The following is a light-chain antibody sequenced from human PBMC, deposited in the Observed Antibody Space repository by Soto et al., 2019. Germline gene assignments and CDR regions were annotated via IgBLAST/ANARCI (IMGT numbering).Light chain of an antibody. CDR3: QQYGMSRWT. J-gene: IGKJ1*01. V-gene: IGKV3-20*01. CDR1: QSVSTTY. CDR2: GTS. Sequence: VLTQSPGTLSLSPGERATLSCRASQSVSTTYLAWYQQKPGQSPRLLIYGTSNRATGIPDRFSGSGSGTDFTLTISRLEPEDFAVYYCQQYGMSRWTFGQRTKVDIK.